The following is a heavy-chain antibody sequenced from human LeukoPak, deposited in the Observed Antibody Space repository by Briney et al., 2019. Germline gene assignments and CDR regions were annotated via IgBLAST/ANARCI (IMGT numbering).Heavy chain of an antibody. CDR2: ISSDGRTT. CDR1: GFTFTSYA. Sequence: GGSLRLSCAASGFTFTSYAIHWVRQAPGKGLEYVSAISSDGRTTFYANSVKGRFIISRDNSKNTVYLQMDSLGVEDMAVYYCAREQTTPPDYFDYWGQGTLVTVSS. J-gene: IGHJ4*02. D-gene: IGHD1/OR15-1a*01. CDR3: AREQTTPPDYFDY. V-gene: IGHV3-64*01.